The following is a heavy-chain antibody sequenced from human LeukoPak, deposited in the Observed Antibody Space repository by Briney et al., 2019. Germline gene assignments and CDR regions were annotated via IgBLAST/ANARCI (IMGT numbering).Heavy chain of an antibody. CDR2: IYYSGST. D-gene: IGHD6-13*01. CDR1: GGSISSYY. CDR3: AGSFLAAAGIMDV. Sequence: SETLSLTCTVSGGSISSYYWSWIRQPPGKGLEWIGYIYYSGSTNYNPSLKSRVTISVDTSKNQFSLKLSSVTAADTAVYYCAGSFLAAAGIMDVWGKGATVTVSS. J-gene: IGHJ6*03. V-gene: IGHV4-59*01.